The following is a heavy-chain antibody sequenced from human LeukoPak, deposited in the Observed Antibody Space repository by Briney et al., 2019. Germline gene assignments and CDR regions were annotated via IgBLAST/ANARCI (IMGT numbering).Heavy chain of an antibody. CDR3: ARDVAGTGDY. Sequence: PSETLSLTCTVSGGSISSSSYYWGWIRQPPGKGLEWIGSIYYSGSTYYNPSLKSRVTISVDTSKNQFSLKLSSVTAADTAVYYCARDVAGTGDYWGQGTLVTVSS. CDR2: IYYSGST. V-gene: IGHV4-39*01. D-gene: IGHD6-13*01. J-gene: IGHJ4*02. CDR1: GGSISSSSYY.